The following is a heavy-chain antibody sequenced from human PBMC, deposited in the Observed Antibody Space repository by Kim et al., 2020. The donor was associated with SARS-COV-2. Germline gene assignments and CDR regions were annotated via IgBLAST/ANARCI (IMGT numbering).Heavy chain of an antibody. D-gene: IGHD4-17*01. CDR3: AGTTVVPKKDDY. Sequence: SETLSLTCTVSGGSISSSSYYWGWIRQPPGKGLEWIGSIYYSGSTYYNPSLKSRVTISVDTSKNQFSLKLSSVTAADTAVYYCAGTTVVPKKDDYWGQGTLVTVSS. CDR1: GGSISSSSYY. J-gene: IGHJ4*02. CDR2: IYYSGST. V-gene: IGHV4-39*01.